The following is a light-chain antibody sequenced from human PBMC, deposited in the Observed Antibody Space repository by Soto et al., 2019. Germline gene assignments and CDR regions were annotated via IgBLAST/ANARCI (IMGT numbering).Light chain of an antibody. CDR3: QPANSFPLT. Sequence: DLQMTQSPSFVSASVGDRVTITCRASQGISRWLAWYQQRPGKAPELLIYGASSLQSGVPSRFSGSGSVTDFTLTISSLQLEDFATYYCQPANSFPLTFGQGTRLEI. J-gene: IGKJ5*01. CDR2: GAS. CDR1: QGISRW. V-gene: IGKV1-12*01.